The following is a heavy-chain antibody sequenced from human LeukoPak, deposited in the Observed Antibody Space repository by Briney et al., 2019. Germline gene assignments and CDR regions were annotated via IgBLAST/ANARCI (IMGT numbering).Heavy chain of an antibody. J-gene: IGHJ4*02. CDR2: IYYSGST. Sequence: SETLPLTCTVSGGSISSSSYYWGWIRQPPGKGLEWIGSIYYSGSTYYNPSLKSRVTISVDTSKNQFSLKLSSVTAADTAVYYCASDFWSGWRYFDYWGQGTLVTVSS. CDR1: GGSISSSSYY. CDR3: ASDFWSGWRYFDY. D-gene: IGHD3-3*01. V-gene: IGHV4-39*01.